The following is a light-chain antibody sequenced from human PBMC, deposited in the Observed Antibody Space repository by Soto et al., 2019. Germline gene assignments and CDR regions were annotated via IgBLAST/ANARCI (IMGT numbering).Light chain of an antibody. CDR3: QSYDSSLSGNV. J-gene: IGLJ1*01. Sequence: QSVLTQPPSVSGAPGQTITISCTGSSSNIGAGYDVPWYQQLPGTAPKLLIYGNSNRPSGVPDRFSGSKSGTSTSLAITGLQAEDEAEYYCQSYDSSLSGNVFGTGTKLTVL. V-gene: IGLV1-40*01. CDR1: SSNIGAGYD. CDR2: GNS.